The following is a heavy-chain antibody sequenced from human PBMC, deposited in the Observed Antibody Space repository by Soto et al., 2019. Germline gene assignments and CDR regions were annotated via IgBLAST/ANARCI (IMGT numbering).Heavy chain of an antibody. CDR3: ARDHMATDLYYYYYGMDV. CDR2: ISYDGSNK. D-gene: IGHD5-12*01. V-gene: IGHV3-30-3*01. Sequence: LRLSCAASGFTFSSYAMHWVRQAPGKGLEWVAVISYDGSNKYYADSVKGRFTISRDNSKNTLYLQMNSLRAEDTAVYYCARDHMATDLYYYYYGMDVWGQGTTVTAP. J-gene: IGHJ6*02. CDR1: GFTFSSYA.